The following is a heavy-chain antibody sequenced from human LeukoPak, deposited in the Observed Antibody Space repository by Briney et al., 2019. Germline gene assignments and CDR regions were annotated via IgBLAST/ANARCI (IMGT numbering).Heavy chain of an antibody. V-gene: IGHV3-7*01. D-gene: IGHD3-10*01. CDR1: GFTFTNYW. CDR3: ARGDTYYYGSGRALSFGY. Sequence: PGGSLRLSCATSGFTFTNYWMSWFRQAPGKGPEWVGNIKEDGSEKQYVDSVKGRFTISRDNARNSLYLQMDSLRADDSAVYYCARGDTYYYGSGRALSFGYWGQGTLVTVSS. CDR2: IKEDGSEK. J-gene: IGHJ4*02.